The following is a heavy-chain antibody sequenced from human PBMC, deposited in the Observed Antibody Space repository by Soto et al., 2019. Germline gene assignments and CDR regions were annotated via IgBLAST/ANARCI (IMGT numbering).Heavy chain of an antibody. Sequence: VQLVESGGGLVQPGGSLRLSCVASGFTVSTNYVSWVRQAPGKGLEWVSIIYDGGSTYYADSVKGRFTISRDNSKNTLYLQMNSLRAEDTAVYYCARGDGDYGRRLDPWGQGTLVTVSS. D-gene: IGHD4-17*01. CDR3: ARGDGDYGRRLDP. CDR2: IYDGGST. CDR1: GFTVSTNY. V-gene: IGHV3-66*01. J-gene: IGHJ5*02.